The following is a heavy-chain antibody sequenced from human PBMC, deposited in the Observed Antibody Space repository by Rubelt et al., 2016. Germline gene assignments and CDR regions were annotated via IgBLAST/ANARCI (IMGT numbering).Heavy chain of an antibody. CDR2: ISGSGGST. CDR3: GRAPSNYYLDC. CDR1: GFTFSSYA. J-gene: IGHJ4*02. Sequence: EVQLLESGGGLVQPGGSLRLSCAAPGFTFSSYAMSWVRQAPGKGLEWVSAISGSGGSTYTADSVKGRFTFSRDKTKNTLYLQMNSLGAEDTAVYYCGRAPSNYYLDCWGQGTLVTVSS. V-gene: IGHV3-23*01.